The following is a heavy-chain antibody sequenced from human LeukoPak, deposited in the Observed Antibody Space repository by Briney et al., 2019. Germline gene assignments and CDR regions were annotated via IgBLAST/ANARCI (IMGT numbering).Heavy chain of an antibody. J-gene: IGHJ4*02. CDR1: GFTFSSYW. Sequence: GGSLRLSCAASGFTFSSYWMSWVRQAPGKGLEWVGRIKSKTNGGTTDYAAPVKGRFSISRDDSKNTLFLQMYSLRTEDTGVYYCSTMSAIFGVVIPDYWGQGTLVSVSP. CDR3: STMSAIFGVVIPDY. CDR2: IKSKTNGGTT. V-gene: IGHV3-15*01. D-gene: IGHD3-3*01.